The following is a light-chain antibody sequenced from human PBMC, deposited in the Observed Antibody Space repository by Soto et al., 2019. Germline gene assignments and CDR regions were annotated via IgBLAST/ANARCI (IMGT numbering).Light chain of an antibody. Sequence: EIVMKQSPATLSVSTGGRATLSCRASQSVSSSQLAWYQHKPGQAPRLLIYDASRRATRIPDRFSGSGSGTDFTLAISRLEPEAFGVYFCQQYGSSPSWTFGQGTTADIK. V-gene: IGKV3-20*01. CDR3: QQYGSSPSWT. J-gene: IGKJ1*01. CDR2: DAS. CDR1: QSVSSSQ.